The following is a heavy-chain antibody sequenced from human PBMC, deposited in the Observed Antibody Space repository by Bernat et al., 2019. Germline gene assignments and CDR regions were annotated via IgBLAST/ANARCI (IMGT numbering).Heavy chain of an antibody. V-gene: IGHV4-61*02. CDR3: ARDNGIVGAAWYFDL. CDR1: GGSISSGSYY. CDR2: IYTSGST. D-gene: IGHD1-26*01. J-gene: IGHJ2*01. Sequence: QVQLQESGPGLVKPSQTLSLTCTVSGGSISSGSYYWSWIRQPAGKGLERIGRIYTSGSTNYNPSLKSRVTISVDTSKNQFSLKLSSVTAADTAVYYCARDNGIVGAAWYFDLWGRGTLVSVSS.